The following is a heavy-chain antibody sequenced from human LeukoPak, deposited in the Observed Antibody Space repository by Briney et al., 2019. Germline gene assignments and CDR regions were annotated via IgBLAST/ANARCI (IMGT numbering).Heavy chain of an antibody. CDR2: MNPNSGNT. CDR1: GYTFTSYD. CDR3: ARGRLWYQLPTD. D-gene: IGHD2-2*01. J-gene: IGHJ4*02. Sequence: ASVKVSCKASGYTFTSYDINWVRQATGQGLEWMGWMNPNSGNTGYAQKFRGRVTMTRNTSISTAYMELSSLRSEDTAVYYCARGRLWYQLPTDWGQGTLVTVSS. V-gene: IGHV1-8*01.